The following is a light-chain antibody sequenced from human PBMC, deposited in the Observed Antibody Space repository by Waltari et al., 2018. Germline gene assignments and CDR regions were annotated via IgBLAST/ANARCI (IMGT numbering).Light chain of an antibody. Sequence: EIVLTQSPATLSLSPVERATLSCRASQSVSSYLAWYQQKPGQAPRLLIYDASNRATGIPARFSGSGSGTDFTLTISSLEPEDFAVYYCQQRSNWPPNFGGGTKVEIK. CDR2: DAS. J-gene: IGKJ4*01. CDR1: QSVSSY. CDR3: QQRSNWPPN. V-gene: IGKV3-11*01.